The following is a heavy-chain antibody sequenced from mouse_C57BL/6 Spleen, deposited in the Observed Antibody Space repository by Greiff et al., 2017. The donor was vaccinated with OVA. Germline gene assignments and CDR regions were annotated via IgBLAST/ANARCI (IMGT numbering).Heavy chain of an antibody. CDR2: IDPETGGT. J-gene: IGHJ2*01. CDR3: TRYYYGSSYYFDY. V-gene: IGHV1-15*01. D-gene: IGHD1-1*01. Sequence: QVQLKQSGAELVRPGASVTLSCKASGYTFTDYEMHWVKQTPVHGLEWIGAIDPETGGTAYNQKFKGKAILTADNSSSTAYMELRSLTSEDSAVYYCTRYYYGSSYYFDYWGQGTTLTVSS. CDR1: GYTFTDYE.